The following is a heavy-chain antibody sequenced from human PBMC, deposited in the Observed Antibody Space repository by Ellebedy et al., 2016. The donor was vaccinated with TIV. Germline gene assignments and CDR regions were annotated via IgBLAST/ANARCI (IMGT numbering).Heavy chain of an antibody. J-gene: IGHJ4*02. V-gene: IGHV3-23*01. Sequence: GESLKISCAASGFTLSNYVMTWVRQAPGKGLEWVSSISGGGGNTYYADSVKGLFTISRDNSKNTLYLQMNSLRAEDTAVYYCAKGCGVSCYWETYWGQGTLVTVSS. D-gene: IGHD2-15*01. CDR2: ISGGGGNT. CDR1: GFTLSNYV. CDR3: AKGCGVSCYWETY.